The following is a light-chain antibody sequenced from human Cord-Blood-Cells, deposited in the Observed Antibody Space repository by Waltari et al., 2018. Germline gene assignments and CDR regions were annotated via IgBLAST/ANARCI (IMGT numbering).Light chain of an antibody. CDR3: QQYNNWPRT. CDR1: PSVSSN. J-gene: IGKJ1*01. CDR2: GAS. V-gene: IGKV3-15*01. Sequence: EIVMTQSPATLSVSPGERATLSCRASPSVSSNLAWYQQKPGQAPRLLIYGASTRATGIPARFSGGGSGTEFTLTISSLQSEDFAVYYCQQYNNWPRTFCQGTNVEIK.